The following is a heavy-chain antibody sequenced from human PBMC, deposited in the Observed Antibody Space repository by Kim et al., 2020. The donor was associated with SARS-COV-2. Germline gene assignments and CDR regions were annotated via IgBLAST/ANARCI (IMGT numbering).Heavy chain of an antibody. CDR1: GCSISSYY. CDR3: ARLWDFWSGYQGWFDP. J-gene: IGHJ5*02. CDR2: IYYSGST. Sequence: SETLSLTCTVSGCSISSYYWSWIRQPPGKGLEWIGYIYYSGSTNYNPSLKSRVTISVDTSKNQFSLKLSSVTAADTAVYYCARLWDFWSGYQGWFDPWG. D-gene: IGHD3-3*01. V-gene: IGHV4-59*08.